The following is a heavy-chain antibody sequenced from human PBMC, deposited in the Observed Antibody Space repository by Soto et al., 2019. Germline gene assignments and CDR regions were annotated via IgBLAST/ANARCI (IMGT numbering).Heavy chain of an antibody. CDR1: GFTFSSYA. D-gene: IGHD6-19*01. V-gene: IGHV3-30*01. J-gene: IGHJ4*02. Sequence: GGSLRLSCAASGFTFSSYAMHWVRQAPGKGPEWAAVISYDGFNKYYADSVKGRFTISRDNSKNTLYLQINSLRAEDTAVYYCARDPHSIGWYRFDYWGQGTLVTVSS. CDR3: ARDPHSIGWYRFDY. CDR2: ISYDGFNK.